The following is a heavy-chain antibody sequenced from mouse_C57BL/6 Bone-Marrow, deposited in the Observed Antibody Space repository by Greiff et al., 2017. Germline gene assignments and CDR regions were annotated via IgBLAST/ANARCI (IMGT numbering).Heavy chain of an antibody. V-gene: IGHV5-4*01. CDR2: ISDGGSYT. CDR1: GFTFSSYA. D-gene: IGHD2-2*01. J-gene: IGHJ4*01. CDR3: AGGYLYAMDY. Sequence: EVQLVESGGGLVKPGGSLKLSCEASGFTFSSYAMSWVRQTPEKRLEWVATISDGGSYTYYPDNVKGRFTISRANAKKNLYLQMSHLKSEDTAMYYCAGGYLYAMDYWGQGTSVTVSS.